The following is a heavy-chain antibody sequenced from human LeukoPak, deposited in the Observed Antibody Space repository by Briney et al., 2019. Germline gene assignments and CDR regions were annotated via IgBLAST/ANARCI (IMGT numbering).Heavy chain of an antibody. Sequence: SETLSLTCSVSGYSISSGYSWGWIRPPPGRGLGGWGIIYQSGSTYYNPSLKSRVTISVDTSRNQFSLKLSSVTAADTAVYYCARSDTGYGAAKRFDCWGQGTLVTVSS. J-gene: IGHJ4*02. CDR1: GYSISSGYS. CDR3: ARSDTGYGAAKRFDC. V-gene: IGHV4-38-2*02. D-gene: IGHD4-17*01. CDR2: IYQSGST.